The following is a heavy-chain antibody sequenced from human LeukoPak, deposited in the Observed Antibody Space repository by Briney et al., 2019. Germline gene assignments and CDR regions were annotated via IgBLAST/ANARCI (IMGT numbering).Heavy chain of an antibody. CDR1: GGSISGYY. CDR3: ARQSVVVPVVAFDI. CDR2: IYSSGGA. J-gene: IGHJ3*02. Sequence: SEALALTWSGSGGSISGYYWGWVRQPPGEGLEWVGYIYSSGGANYTPALRSRVAISVDTSKNHFPLKLTSVTAADTAVYYCARQSVVVPVVAFDIWGQGTMVTVSP. D-gene: IGHD2-2*01. V-gene: IGHV4-59*08.